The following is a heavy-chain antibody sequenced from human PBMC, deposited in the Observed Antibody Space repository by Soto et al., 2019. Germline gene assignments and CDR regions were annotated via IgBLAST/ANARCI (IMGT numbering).Heavy chain of an antibody. J-gene: IGHJ4*02. D-gene: IGHD6-19*01. Sequence: QVQLVESGGGVVQPGRSLRLSCAASGFTFSSYGMHWVRQAPGKGLEWVAVIWYDGSNKYYADSVKGRFTISRDNSKNTLYLQMNSLRAEDTAVYYCARGDSSGWTVDYWGQGTLVTVSS. CDR1: GFTFSSYG. V-gene: IGHV3-33*01. CDR2: IWYDGSNK. CDR3: ARGDSSGWTVDY.